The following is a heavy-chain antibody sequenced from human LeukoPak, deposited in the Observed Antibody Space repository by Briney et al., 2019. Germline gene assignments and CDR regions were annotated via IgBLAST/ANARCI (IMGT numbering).Heavy chain of an antibody. CDR2: IYYSGST. D-gene: IGHD1-26*01. CDR3: ARDLVKEKPSGGFYYYGMDV. V-gene: IGHV4-61*08. Sequence: PSETLSLTCTVSGGSISSGGYYWSWIRQPPGKGQEWIGYIYYSGSTNFNPSLKSRVTISGDTSKNQFSLKVISVTAADTAVYYCARDLVKEKPSGGFYYYGMDVWGQGTTVTVSS. CDR1: GGSISSGGYY. J-gene: IGHJ6*02.